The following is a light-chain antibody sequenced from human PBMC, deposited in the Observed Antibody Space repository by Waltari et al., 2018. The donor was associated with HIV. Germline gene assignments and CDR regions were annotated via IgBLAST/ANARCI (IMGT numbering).Light chain of an antibody. CDR1: NTDIGGYAR. CDR2: EVT. Sequence: QSALTQPPSVSGSPGPSVTISCAGTNTDIGGYARASSYQQPPGTAPTPLIYEVTNRPSGVPGRFSASKSGTTASLTISGLQAGDEGDYYCSSYSATNTVVFGGGTKLTVL. J-gene: IGLJ2*01. V-gene: IGLV2-18*02. CDR3: SSYSATNTVV.